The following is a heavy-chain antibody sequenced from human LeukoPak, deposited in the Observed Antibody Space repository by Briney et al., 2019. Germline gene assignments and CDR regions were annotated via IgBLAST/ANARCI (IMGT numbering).Heavy chain of an antibody. CDR3: ARARGYSYSDY. V-gene: IGHV4-39*07. D-gene: IGHD5-18*01. J-gene: IGHJ4*02. CDR1: GDSISNNRYY. Sequence: PSETLSHTCTVSGDSISNNRYYWGGIRQSPGGGLEWIGSVYYGGTTYYHSLLKSRVTISVDTSKNQSSLKLNSVTAADTAVYYCARARGYSYSDYWGQGTLVTVSS. CDR2: VYYGGTT.